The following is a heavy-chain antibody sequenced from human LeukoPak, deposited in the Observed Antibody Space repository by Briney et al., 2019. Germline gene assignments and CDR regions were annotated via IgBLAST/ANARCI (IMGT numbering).Heavy chain of an antibody. CDR3: ATGGKFDFWSGYHIDN. J-gene: IGHJ4*02. CDR1: GFTFSSNA. V-gene: IGHV3-30*04. D-gene: IGHD3-3*01. Sequence: GGSLRLSCEVSGFTFSSNAMHWVRQAPGKGLEWVAVISYDGSNKNLADSVKGRFTVSRDNSKHTLYLHMNSLRSDDTAMYYCATGGKFDFWSGYHIDNWGQGTLVTVSS. CDR2: ISYDGSNK.